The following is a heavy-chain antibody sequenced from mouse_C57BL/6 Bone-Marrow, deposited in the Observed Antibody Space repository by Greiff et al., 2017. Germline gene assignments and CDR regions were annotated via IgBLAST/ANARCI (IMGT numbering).Heavy chain of an antibody. Sequence: EVNLVESGGDLVKPGGSLKLSCAASGFTFSSYGMSWVRQTPDKRLEWVATISSGGSYTYYPDRVKGRFTIARDNAKNTLYLQMSSLKSEDTAMYDCARLGDYDDYYAMDYWGQGTSVTVSS. D-gene: IGHD2-4*01. CDR1: GFTFSSYG. J-gene: IGHJ4*01. V-gene: IGHV5-6*01. CDR2: ISSGGSYT. CDR3: ARLGDYDDYYAMDY.